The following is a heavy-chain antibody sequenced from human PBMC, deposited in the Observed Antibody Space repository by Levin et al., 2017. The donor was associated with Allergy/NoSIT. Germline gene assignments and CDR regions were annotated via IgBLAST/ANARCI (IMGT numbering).Heavy chain of an antibody. CDR2: IKQDGSEK. V-gene: IGHV3-7*04. J-gene: IGHJ4*02. Sequence: GESLKISCAASGFTFSSYWMDWVRQAPGKGLEWVANIKQDGSEKYYVDSVKGRFTISRDNAKNSLYLQMNSLRAEDTAVYYCARDRAWYQFDYWGQGTLVTVSS. CDR3: ARDRAWYQFDY. CDR1: GFTFSSYW. D-gene: IGHD6-13*01.